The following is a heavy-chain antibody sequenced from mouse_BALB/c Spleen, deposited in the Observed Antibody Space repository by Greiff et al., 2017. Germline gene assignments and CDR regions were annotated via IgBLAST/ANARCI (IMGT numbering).Heavy chain of an antibody. Sequence: EVMLVESGGGLVQPGGSLRLSCATSGFTFTDYYMSWVRQPPGKALEWLGFIRNKANGYTTEYSASVKGRFTISRDNSQSILYLQMNTLRAEDSATYYCARSASITTEDYWGQGTSVTVSS. V-gene: IGHV7-3*02. CDR2: IRNKANGYTT. CDR3: ARSASITTEDY. CDR1: GFTFTDYY. J-gene: IGHJ4*01. D-gene: IGHD1-2*01.